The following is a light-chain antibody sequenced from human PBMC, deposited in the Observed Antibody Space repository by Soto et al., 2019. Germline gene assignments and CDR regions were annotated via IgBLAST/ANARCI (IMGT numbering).Light chain of an antibody. CDR2: GAT. J-gene: IGKJ1*01. V-gene: IGKV3-15*01. CDR3: QQYNNWPRT. CDR1: QSVNTN. Sequence: VLTQSLATLSVSSGERATLACRACQSVNTNLAWYQQKPGQAPRLLIHGATTRATGIPARFSGSGSGTEFTLTISSLQSEDFAVYYCQQYNNWPRTFGQGTKVDI.